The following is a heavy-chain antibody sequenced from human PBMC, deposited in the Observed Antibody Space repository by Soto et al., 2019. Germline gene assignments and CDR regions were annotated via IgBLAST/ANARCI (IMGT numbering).Heavy chain of an antibody. CDR1: GDSFTRYW. CDR3: ARHMYDFWSGYCWAFDY. V-gene: IGHV5-51*01. Sequence: GESLKISCKGSGDSFTRYWIGWVRQMPGKGLEWMGIIYPGDSDTRYSPSFQGQVTISADKSISTAYLQWSSLKASDTAMYYCARHMYDFWSGYCWAFDYWGQGTLVTVSS. D-gene: IGHD3-3*01. CDR2: IYPGDSDT. J-gene: IGHJ4*02.